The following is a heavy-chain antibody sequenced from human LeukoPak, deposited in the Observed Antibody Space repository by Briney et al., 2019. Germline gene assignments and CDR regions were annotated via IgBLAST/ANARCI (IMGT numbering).Heavy chain of an antibody. Sequence: ASVKVACKASGYTFAGYYIHWVRQAPGQGLEWMGWIDPNSGDTHYTQKFQDRVTMTRDTSITTAYMQLTRLRSDDTAVFYCARDGGSYCDGASCSFDYWGQGTLVAVSS. V-gene: IGHV1-2*02. J-gene: IGHJ4*02. CDR2: IDPNSGDT. CDR1: GYTFAGYY. D-gene: IGHD2-21*01. CDR3: ARDGGSYCDGASCSFDY.